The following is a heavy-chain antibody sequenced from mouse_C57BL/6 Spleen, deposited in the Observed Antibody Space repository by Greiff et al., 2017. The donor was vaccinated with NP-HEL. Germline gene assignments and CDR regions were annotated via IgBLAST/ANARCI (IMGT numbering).Heavy chain of an antibody. D-gene: IGHD1-1*01. CDR2: IFPGSGST. V-gene: IGHV1-75*01. J-gene: IGHJ3*01. CDR3: ARSWGYGSSLPWFAY. Sequence: QVQLQQSGPELVKPGASVKISCKASGYTFTDYYINWVKQRPGQGLEWIGWIFPGSGSTYYNEKFKGKATLTVDKSSSTAYMLLSSLTSEDSAVYFCARSWGYGSSLPWFAYWGQGTLVTVSA. CDR1: GYTFTDYY.